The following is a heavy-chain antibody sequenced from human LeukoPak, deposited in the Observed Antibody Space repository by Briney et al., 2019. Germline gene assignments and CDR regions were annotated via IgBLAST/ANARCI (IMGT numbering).Heavy chain of an antibody. CDR2: IYYSGST. CDR3: AREHVYVWGSYRYDAFDI. CDR1: GGSISSGDYY. Sequence: SETLSLTCTVSGGSISSGDYYWSWIRQPPGKGLEWIGYIYYSGSTYYNPSLKSRVTISVDTSKNQFSLKLSSVTAADTAVYYCAREHVYVWGSYRYDAFDIWGQGTMATVSS. V-gene: IGHV4-30-4*01. J-gene: IGHJ3*02. D-gene: IGHD3-16*02.